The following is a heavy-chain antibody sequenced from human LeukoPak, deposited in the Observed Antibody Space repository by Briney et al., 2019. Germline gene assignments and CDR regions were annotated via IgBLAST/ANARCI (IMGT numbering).Heavy chain of an antibody. Sequence: GGSLRLSCAASGFTFTTYGMHWVRQAPGKGLVWVSRIMSDGRSTYADSVKGRFTISRDTAKNTLYLQMNSPRAEDTALYYCAKGPFGESTYYFDYWGQGTLVAVSS. J-gene: IGHJ4*02. V-gene: IGHV3-74*01. CDR2: IMSDGRST. D-gene: IGHD3-10*01. CDR3: AKGPFGESTYYFDY. CDR1: GFTFTTYG.